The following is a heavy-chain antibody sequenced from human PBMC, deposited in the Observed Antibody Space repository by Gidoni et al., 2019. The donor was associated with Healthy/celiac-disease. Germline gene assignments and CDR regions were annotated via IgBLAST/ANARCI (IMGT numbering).Heavy chain of an antibody. V-gene: IGHV4-31*03. D-gene: IGHD3-22*01. CDR2: IYYSGST. J-gene: IGHJ4*02. Sequence: QVQLQESGPGLVKPSQTLSLPCTVSGGSISSGGYYWSWIRQHPGKGLEWIGYIYYSGSTYYNPSLKSRVTISVDTSKNQFSLKLSSVTAADTAVYYCARSDRNSQYYFDYWGQGTLVTVSS. CDR3: ARSDRNSQYYFDY. CDR1: GGSISSGGYY.